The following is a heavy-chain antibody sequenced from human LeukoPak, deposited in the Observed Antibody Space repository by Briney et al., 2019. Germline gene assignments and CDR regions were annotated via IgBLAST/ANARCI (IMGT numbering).Heavy chain of an antibody. V-gene: IGHV3-9*01. CDR3: AKDGGLLWFGELSTYFDY. Sequence: PGGSLRLSCAASGFTFDDYAMHWVRQAPGKGLEWVSGISWNSGSIGYADSVKGRFTISRDNAKNSLYLQMNSLRAEDTALYYCAKDGGLLWFGELSTYFDYWGQGTLVTVSS. J-gene: IGHJ4*02. CDR1: GFTFDDYA. CDR2: ISWNSGSI. D-gene: IGHD3-10*01.